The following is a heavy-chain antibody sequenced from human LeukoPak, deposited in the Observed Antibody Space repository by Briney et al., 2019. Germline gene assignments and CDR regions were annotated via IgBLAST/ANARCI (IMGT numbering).Heavy chain of an antibody. D-gene: IGHD6-13*01. Sequence: SGTLSLTCAVSGGSISSSNWWSWVRQPPGKGLEWIGEIYHSGSTNYNPSLKSRVTISVDKSKNQFSLKLSSVTAADTAVYYCARVSGIAAAGDFDYWGQGTLVTVSS. CDR2: IYHSGST. CDR3: ARVSGIAAAGDFDY. J-gene: IGHJ4*02. CDR1: GGSISSSNW. V-gene: IGHV4-4*02.